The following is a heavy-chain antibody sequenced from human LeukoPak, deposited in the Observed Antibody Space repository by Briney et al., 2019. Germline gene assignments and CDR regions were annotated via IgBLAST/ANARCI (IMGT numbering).Heavy chain of an antibody. CDR3: ARDSSGSIGY. D-gene: IGHD3-22*01. CDR1: GGSISSGGYY. J-gene: IGHJ4*02. Sequence: KTSETLSLTCTVSGGSISSGGYYWSWIRQHPGKGLEWIGYIYYSGSTYYNPSLKSRVTISVDTPKNQFSLKLSSVTAADTAVYYCARDSSGSIGYWGQGTLVTVSS. CDR2: IYYSGST. V-gene: IGHV4-31*03.